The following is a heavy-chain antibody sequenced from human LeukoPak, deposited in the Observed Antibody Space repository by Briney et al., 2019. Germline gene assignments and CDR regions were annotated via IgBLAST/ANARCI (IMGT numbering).Heavy chain of an antibody. CDR1: GFTVSNNF. D-gene: IGHD6-19*01. Sequence: GESLRLSCAASGFTVSNNFMGWVRQAPGKGLEWVSGIYADGSTYYADSVKGRFTLSRHNSENTLSLEMNSLRPEDTALYYCARESSVSGWFIYWGQGTLVTVSS. CDR2: IYADGST. J-gene: IGHJ4*02. CDR3: ARESSVSGWFIY. V-gene: IGHV3-53*04.